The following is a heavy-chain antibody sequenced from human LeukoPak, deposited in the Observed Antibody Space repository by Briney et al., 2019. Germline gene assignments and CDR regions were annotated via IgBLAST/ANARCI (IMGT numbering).Heavy chain of an antibody. CDR3: ARCPGVVAAANEDYFDY. J-gene: IGHJ4*02. V-gene: IGHV4-30-4*01. CDR1: GGSISSGDYY. CDR2: IYHTGTT. Sequence: SETLSLTCTVSGGSISSGDYYWSWIRQPPGKGLEWIGYIYHTGTTYYNPSLKSRVTISVETSKSQFSLKLTSVTAADTAVYYCARCPGVVAAANEDYFDYWGQGTLVTVSS. D-gene: IGHD2-2*01.